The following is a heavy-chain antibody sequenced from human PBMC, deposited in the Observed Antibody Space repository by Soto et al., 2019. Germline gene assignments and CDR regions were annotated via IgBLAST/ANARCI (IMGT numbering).Heavy chain of an antibody. CDR2: IIPIFGTA. CDR3: ARGYPHGWLSRKGNWFDP. Sequence: ASVKVSCKASGGTFSSYAISWVRQAPGQGLEWMGGIIPIFGTANYAQKFQGRVTITADESTSTAYMELSSLRSEDTAVYYCARGYPHGWLSRKGNWFDPWGQGTLVTVSS. V-gene: IGHV1-69*13. D-gene: IGHD3-22*01. J-gene: IGHJ5*02. CDR1: GGTFSSYA.